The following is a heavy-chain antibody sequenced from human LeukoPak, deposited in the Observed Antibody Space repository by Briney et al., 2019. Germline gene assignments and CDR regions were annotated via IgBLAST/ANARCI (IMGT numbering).Heavy chain of an antibody. J-gene: IGHJ4*02. D-gene: IGHD3-22*01. CDR3: ARQLRYDSSGYYYYFDY. V-gene: IGHV4-59*08. Sequence: PSETLSLTCTVSGGSISSYYWSWIRQPPGKGLEWIGYIYYSGSTNYNPSLKSRVTISVDTSKNQFSLKLSSVTAADTAVYYCARQLRYDSSGYYYYFDYRGQGTLVTVSS. CDR2: IYYSGST. CDR1: GGSISSYY.